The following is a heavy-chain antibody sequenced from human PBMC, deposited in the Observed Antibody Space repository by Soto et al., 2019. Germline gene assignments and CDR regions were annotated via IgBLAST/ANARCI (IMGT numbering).Heavy chain of an antibody. CDR2: INWNGGST. CDR1: GFTFDDYG. V-gene: IGHV3-20*04. J-gene: IGHJ4*02. D-gene: IGHD6-13*01. Sequence: EVQLVESGGGVVRPGGSLRLSCAASGFTFDDYGMSWVRQAPGKGLEWVSGINWNGGSTGYADSVKGRFTISRDNAKNSLYLQMNSLRDEDTAVYYCAMSRSSGIAAAGTDYWGQGTLVTVSS. CDR3: AMSRSSGIAAAGTDY.